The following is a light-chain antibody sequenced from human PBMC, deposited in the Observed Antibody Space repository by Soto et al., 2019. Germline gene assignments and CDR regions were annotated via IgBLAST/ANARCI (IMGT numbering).Light chain of an antibody. V-gene: IGKV1-27*01. CDR3: QKYDSAPET. CDR2: DAF. CDR1: QGIDNY. J-gene: IGKJ1*01. Sequence: DIQMTQSPSSLSASVGDRVTITCRASQGIDNYLAWYQQRPGKVPKLLIYDAFTLQSGVPSRFSGSGSGTDFTLTISSLQPADVATYYCQKYDSAPETFGQGTKVEIK.